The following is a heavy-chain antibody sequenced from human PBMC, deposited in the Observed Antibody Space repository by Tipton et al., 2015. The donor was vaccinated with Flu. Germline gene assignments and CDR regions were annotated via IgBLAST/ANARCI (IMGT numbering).Heavy chain of an antibody. CDR3: ARHTGDSVRGVIDY. CDR2: IHRGGSP. V-gene: IGHV4-38-2*01. D-gene: IGHD3-10*02. CDR1: GDSLGSNYY. J-gene: IGHJ4*02. Sequence: TLSLTCSVSGDSLGSNYYWGWIRQPPGKGLEWIGNIHRGGSPYHNPSLRSRVTISVDTSKNQFSLRLSSVTAADTAVYYCARHTGDSVRGVIDYWGQGTLVTVSS.